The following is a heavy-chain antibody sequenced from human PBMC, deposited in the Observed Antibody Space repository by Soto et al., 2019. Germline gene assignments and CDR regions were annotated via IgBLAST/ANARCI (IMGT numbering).Heavy chain of an antibody. CDR3: ARSIDP. V-gene: IGHV4-59*06. CDR2: IYYSGFT. J-gene: IGHJ5*02. Sequence: SETLSLTCTVSGGSISNYYWTWIRQPPGKGLEWIGYIYYSGFTYYNPSLKSRVTISVDTSKNQFSLKLSSVTAADTAVYYCARSIDPWGQGTLVTVS. CDR1: GGSISNYY.